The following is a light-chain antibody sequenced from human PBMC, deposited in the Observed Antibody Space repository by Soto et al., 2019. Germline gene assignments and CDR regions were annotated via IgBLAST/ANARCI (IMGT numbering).Light chain of an antibody. V-gene: IGKV1-5*03. CDR2: KAS. J-gene: IGKJ1*01. CDR1: QSISSW. CDR3: QQYNSYSWT. Sequence: DIQMTQSPSTLSASVGDRVTITCRASQSISSWLAWYQQKPGEAPKVLIYKASSLKSGVPSRFSGSGSGTEFTLTISSLQPDDFATYYCQQYNSYSWTFGQGTKVEIK.